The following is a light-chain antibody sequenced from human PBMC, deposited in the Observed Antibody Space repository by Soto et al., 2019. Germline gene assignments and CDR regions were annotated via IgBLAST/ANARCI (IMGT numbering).Light chain of an antibody. CDR1: QSVSTY. CDR2: DAS. CDR3: QQYYSTPDT. V-gene: IGKV3-11*01. J-gene: IGKJ2*01. Sequence: ETVLTQSPATLSLSPGERATLSCRASQSVSTYLAWYQQNPGQAPRLLIYDASNRATGIPARFSGSGSGTDFTLTISSLEPEDFAVYYCQQYYSTPDTFGQGTKLEIK.